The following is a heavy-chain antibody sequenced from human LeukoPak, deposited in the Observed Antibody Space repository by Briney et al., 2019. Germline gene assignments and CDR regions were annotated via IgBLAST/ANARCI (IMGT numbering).Heavy chain of an antibody. CDR3: AREQPAGSTDY. CDR2: ISPDGTKT. V-gene: IGHV3-64*01. D-gene: IGHD2-2*01. CDR1: GFIFSSYS. J-gene: IGHJ4*02. Sequence: PGGSLRLSCAASGFIFSSYSMHWVRQAPGKGLEYVSVISPDGTKTYYTNSVRGRFTISRDNSKNALYLQMGSLRDEDTAMYFCAREQPAGSTDYWGQGTLVTVSS.